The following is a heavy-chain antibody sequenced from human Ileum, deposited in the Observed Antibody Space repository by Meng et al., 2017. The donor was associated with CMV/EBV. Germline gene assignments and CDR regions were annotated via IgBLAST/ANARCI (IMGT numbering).Heavy chain of an antibody. CDR3: ARGRRDGYNNPPLDY. D-gene: IGHD5-24*01. V-gene: IGHV4-34*01. Sequence: QVQLQQWGAGLLKPSETLSLTCAGYGGSFSGYYWSWIRQPPGKGLEWIGEINHSGSTNYNPSLKSRVTISVDTSKNQFSLKLSSVTAADTAVYYCARGRRDGYNNPPLDYWGQGTLVTVSS. CDR1: GGSFSGYY. J-gene: IGHJ4*02. CDR2: INHSGST.